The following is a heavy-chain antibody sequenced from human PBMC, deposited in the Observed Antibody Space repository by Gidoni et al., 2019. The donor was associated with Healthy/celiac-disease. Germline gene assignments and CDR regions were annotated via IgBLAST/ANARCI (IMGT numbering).Heavy chain of an antibody. Sequence: QVQLVQSGAEVKKPGSSVKVSCKASGGTFSSYAISWVRQAPGQGLEWMGGIIPIFGTANYAQKFQGRVTITADESTSTAYMELSSLRSEDTAVYYCASGPARVEYSSSPNYYYYYMDVWGKGTTVTVSS. D-gene: IGHD6-6*01. J-gene: IGHJ6*03. CDR3: ASGPARVEYSSSPNYYYYYMDV. V-gene: IGHV1-69*01. CDR2: IIPIFGTA. CDR1: GGTFSSYA.